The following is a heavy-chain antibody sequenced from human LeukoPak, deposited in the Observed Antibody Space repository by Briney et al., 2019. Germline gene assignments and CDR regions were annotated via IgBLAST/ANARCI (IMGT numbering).Heavy chain of an antibody. CDR2: ISTYNGDT. D-gene: IGHD5-24*01. V-gene: IGHV1-18*01. J-gene: IGHJ4*02. Sequence: ASVKVSRKASDYTFTSYGISWVRPTPGQGVEWMGWISTYNGDTKYTQKLQGRVTMTADTSTRKAYMELRSLRSDDTAVYHCARRWIEMPTVYFDYWGQGTLVSVFS. CDR1: DYTFTSYG. CDR3: ARRWIEMPTVYFDY.